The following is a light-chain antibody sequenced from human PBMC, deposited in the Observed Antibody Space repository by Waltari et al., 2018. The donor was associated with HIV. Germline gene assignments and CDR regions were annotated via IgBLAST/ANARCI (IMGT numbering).Light chain of an antibody. CDR2: QTS. V-gene: IGKV1-5*03. J-gene: IGKJ4*01. CDR3: QQYNRYPIT. Sequence: IQMTQSPSTLSASVGDRVTFTCRASQNVESYLAWYQQKPGTAPKLLMYQTSSLQTGVPSRFSGLGSGTDFSLTISSLQPDDFATYYCQQYNRYPITFGGGTRV. CDR1: QNVESY.